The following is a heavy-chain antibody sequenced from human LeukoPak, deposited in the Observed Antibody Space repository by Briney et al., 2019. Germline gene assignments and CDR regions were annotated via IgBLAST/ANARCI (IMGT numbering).Heavy chain of an antibody. Sequence: ASVKVSCKASGYTFTSYYMHWVRQAPGQGLEWMGIINPSGGSTSYAQKFQGRVTMTRNTSISTAYMELSSLRSEDTAVFYCARSAMVRGETRKTWFDPWGQGTLVTVSS. CDR3: ARSAMVRGETRKTWFDP. J-gene: IGHJ5*02. CDR2: INPSGGST. D-gene: IGHD3-10*01. CDR1: GYTFTSYY. V-gene: IGHV1-46*01.